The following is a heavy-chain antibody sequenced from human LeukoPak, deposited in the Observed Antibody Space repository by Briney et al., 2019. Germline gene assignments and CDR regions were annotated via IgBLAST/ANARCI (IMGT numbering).Heavy chain of an antibody. CDR3: ARRRMVAAVIDY. CDR2: INHSGST. CDR1: GGSFSGYY. J-gene: IGHJ4*02. D-gene: IGHD2-15*01. Sequence: PSETLSLTCAVYGGSFSGYYWSWIRQPPGKGLEWIGEINHSGSTNYNPSLKSRVTISVDTSKNQFSLKLSSVTAPDTAVYYCARRRMVAAVIDYWGQGTLVTVSS. V-gene: IGHV4-34*01.